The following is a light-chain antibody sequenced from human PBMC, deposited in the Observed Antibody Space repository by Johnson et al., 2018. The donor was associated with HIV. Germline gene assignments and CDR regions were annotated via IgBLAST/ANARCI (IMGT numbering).Light chain of an antibody. Sequence: QAVLTQPPSVSAAPGQKVTISCSGSSSNIGNNYVSWYQHLPGTAPKLLIYDNNKRPSGIPDRFSGSKSGTSATLGITGLQTGDEADYYCGTWDSSLRFGFFGTGTKVPVL. CDR2: DNN. CDR1: SSNIGNNY. CDR3: GTWDSSLRFGF. J-gene: IGLJ1*01. V-gene: IGLV1-51*01.